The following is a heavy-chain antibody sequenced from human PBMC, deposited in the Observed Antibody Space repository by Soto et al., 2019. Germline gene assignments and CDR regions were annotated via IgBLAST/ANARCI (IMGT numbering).Heavy chain of an antibody. CDR3: ARLGCSGGSCPFDP. J-gene: IGHJ5*02. V-gene: IGHV4-59*08. CDR1: GGSISSYY. CDR2: IYYSGST. D-gene: IGHD2-15*01. Sequence: QVQLQESGPGLVKPSETLSLTCTVSGGSISSYYWSWIRQPPGKGLEYIGYIYYSGSTNYNPSLKSRVTISVDTSKHQFSLNLNSVTAADTAVYYCARLGCSGGSCPFDPWGQGTLVTVSS.